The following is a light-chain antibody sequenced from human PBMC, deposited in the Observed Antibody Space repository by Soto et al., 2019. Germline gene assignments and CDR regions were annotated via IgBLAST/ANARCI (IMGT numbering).Light chain of an antibody. V-gene: IGKV1-5*01. J-gene: IGKJ4*01. Sequence: DIQMTQSPSTLSASVGDRVTITCRASQSISSWLAWYQQKPGKAPKLLIYDASSLESGVPTRFRGSGSGTEYTRHISCLQPDHFAPYLCQLSNCYSRALAFAVGTKVEIK. CDR1: QSISSW. CDR3: QLSNCYSRALA. CDR2: DAS.